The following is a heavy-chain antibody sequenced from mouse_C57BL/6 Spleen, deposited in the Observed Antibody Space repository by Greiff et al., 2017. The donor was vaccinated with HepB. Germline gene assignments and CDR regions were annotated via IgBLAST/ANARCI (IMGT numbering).Heavy chain of an antibody. V-gene: IGHV1-69*01. D-gene: IGHD3-2*02. J-gene: IGHJ3*01. CDR2: IDPSDSYT. Sequence: QVQLQQPGAELVMPGASVKLSCKASGYTFTSYWMHWVKQRPGQGLEWIGEIDPSDSYTNYNQKFKGKSTLTVDKSSSTAYMQLSSLTSEDSAVYYCARYGSGDVFAYWGQGTLVTVSA. CDR3: ARYGSGDVFAY. CDR1: GYTFTSYW.